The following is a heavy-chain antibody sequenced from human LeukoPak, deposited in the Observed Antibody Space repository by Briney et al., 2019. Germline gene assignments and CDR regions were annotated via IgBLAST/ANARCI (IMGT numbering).Heavy chain of an antibody. CDR3: ASYSYSWDYYMDV. CDR1: GFTFSSYS. V-gene: IGHV3-21*01. CDR2: ISSSSSYI. Sequence: GGSLRLSCAASGFTFSSYSMNWVRQAPGKGLEWVSSISSSSSYIFYADSVKGLLTISRDNAKNSLYLQMNSLRAEDAAVYYCASYSYSWDYYMDVWGKGTTVTVSS. J-gene: IGHJ6*03. D-gene: IGHD5-18*01.